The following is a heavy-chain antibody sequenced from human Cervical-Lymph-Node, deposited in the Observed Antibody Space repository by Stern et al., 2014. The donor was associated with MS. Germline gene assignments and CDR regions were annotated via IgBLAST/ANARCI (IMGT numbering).Heavy chain of an antibody. D-gene: IGHD1-26*01. Sequence: VQLLESGGGVVQPGRSLRLSCAASGFTFSKYGIHWVRQAPGTGLEWLAVISYDGSYKNYADSVRGRFTISRDKPRNTVFLQMNSLRAEDTAVYQCAREYTTSSKVYGMDVWGQGTTVTVSS. CDR2: ISYDGSYK. V-gene: IGHV3-30*19. CDR1: GFTFSKYG. J-gene: IGHJ6*02. CDR3: AREYTTSSKVYGMDV.